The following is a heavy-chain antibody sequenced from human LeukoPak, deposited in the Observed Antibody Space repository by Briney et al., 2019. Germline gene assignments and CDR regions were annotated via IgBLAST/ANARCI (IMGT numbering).Heavy chain of an antibody. CDR3: ARAMRSGYDY. CDR1: GVTFSTYG. CDR2: FISSSDPI. V-gene: IGHV3-48*02. Sequence: GGSLRLSCEASGVTFSTYGMNWVRRAPGERVEWFSYFISSSDPISYADSVKGRFTISRDNAENSLYLQMQSLRDEDTAVYYCARAMRSGYDYWGQGTLVTVSS. J-gene: IGHJ4*02. D-gene: IGHD5-12*01.